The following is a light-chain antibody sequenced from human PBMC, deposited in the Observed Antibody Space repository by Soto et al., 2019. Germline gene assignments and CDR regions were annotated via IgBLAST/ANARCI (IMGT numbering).Light chain of an antibody. Sequence: QSVLTQPPSVSGAPGQRVTISCTGSSSNIGAGYDVHWYQQFPGTAPKLLIFGNSDRPSGVPDRFSGSKSGTSASLAITGLQAEDEADYLCQSYDSSLTTYVFGTATK. CDR3: QSYDSSLTTYV. J-gene: IGLJ1*01. CDR2: GNS. V-gene: IGLV1-40*01. CDR1: SSNIGAGYD.